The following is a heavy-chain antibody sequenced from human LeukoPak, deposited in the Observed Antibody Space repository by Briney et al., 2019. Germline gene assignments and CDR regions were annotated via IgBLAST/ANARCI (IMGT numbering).Heavy chain of an antibody. V-gene: IGHV4-59*01. D-gene: IGHD5-12*01. Sequence: SETLPLTCTVSGGSISSYYWSWIRQPPGKGLEWIGYIYYSGSTNYNPSLKSRVTISVDTSKNQFSLKLSSVTAADTAVYYCAGNSGYDVIPLDYWGQGTLVTVSS. J-gene: IGHJ4*02. CDR1: GGSISSYY. CDR3: AGNSGYDVIPLDY. CDR2: IYYSGST.